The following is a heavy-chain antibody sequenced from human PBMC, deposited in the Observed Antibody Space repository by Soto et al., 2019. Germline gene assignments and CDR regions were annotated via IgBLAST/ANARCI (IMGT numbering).Heavy chain of an antibody. CDR2: VHSSGGA. V-gene: IGHV4-31*03. CDR3: ARRGTYYFDY. Sequence: PSETLSLTCTVSGGSTNVFSYYWSWVRQHPEKGLEWIGYVHSSGGAYYNPSLKSRVTISIDTSANLFSLNLASVAAADTAVYYCARRGTYYFDYWGQEILVTVSS. D-gene: IGHD2-15*01. CDR1: GGSTNVFSYY. J-gene: IGHJ4*02.